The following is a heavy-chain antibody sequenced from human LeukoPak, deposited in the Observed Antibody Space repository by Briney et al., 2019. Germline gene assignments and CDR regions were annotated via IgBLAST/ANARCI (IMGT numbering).Heavy chain of an antibody. CDR3: ARDGWTNSLDY. CDR2: IYTSGST. V-gene: IGHV4-4*07. D-gene: IGHD2-2*03. CDR1: GGSISGYY. Sequence: KPSETLSLTCTVSGGSISGYYWSWIRQPAGKGLEWIGRIYTSGSTNYNPSLKSRVTMSVDRSKKQFSLKLSSMTAADTAVYYCARDGWTNSLDYWGQGTLVTVSS. J-gene: IGHJ4*02.